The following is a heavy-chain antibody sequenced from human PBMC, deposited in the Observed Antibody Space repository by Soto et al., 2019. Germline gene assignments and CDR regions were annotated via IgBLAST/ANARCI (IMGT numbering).Heavy chain of an antibody. J-gene: IGHJ4*02. CDR1: GGSISSSSYY. V-gene: IGHV4-39*01. D-gene: IGHD6-6*01. CDR3: ARQGRSGSSSYDY. CDR2: IYYSGST. Sequence: SETLSLTCTVSGGSISSSSYYWGWIRQPPGKGLEWIGSIYYSGSTYYNPSLKSRVTISVDTSKNQFSLKLSSVTAADTAVYYCARQGRSGSSSYDYWGQGTLVTVSS.